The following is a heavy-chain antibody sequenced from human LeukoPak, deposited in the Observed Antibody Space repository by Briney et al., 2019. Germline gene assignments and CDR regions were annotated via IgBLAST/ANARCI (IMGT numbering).Heavy chain of an antibody. D-gene: IGHD6-19*01. CDR2: INPNSGGT. J-gene: IGHJ4*02. V-gene: IGHV1-2*06. CDR1: GYTFTGYY. Sequence: ASVKVSCKASGYTFTGYYMRWVRQAPGQGLEWMGRINPNSGGTNYAQKFQGRVTMTRDTSISTAYMELSRLRSDDTAVYYCARAFNSSGWYVFDYWGQGTLVTVSS. CDR3: ARAFNSSGWYVFDY.